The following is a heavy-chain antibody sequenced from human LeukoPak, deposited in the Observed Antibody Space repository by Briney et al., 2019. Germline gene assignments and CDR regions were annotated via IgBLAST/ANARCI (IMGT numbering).Heavy chain of an antibody. D-gene: IGHD3-16*02. V-gene: IGHV4-31*03. J-gene: IGHJ4*02. CDR2: IYYTGST. CDR1: GGPIGSGGYY. Sequence: PSETLSLTCTVSGGPIGSGGYYWSWIRQRPGKGLEWIGYIYYTGSTYYNPSLKSRITISVDTSKNQFSLKLSSVTAADTAVYYCARDGGGSYPFDYWGQGTLVTVSS. CDR3: ARDGGGSYPFDY.